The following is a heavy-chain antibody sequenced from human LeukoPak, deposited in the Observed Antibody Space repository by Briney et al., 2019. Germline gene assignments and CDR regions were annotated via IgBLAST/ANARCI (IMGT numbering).Heavy chain of an antibody. CDR1: GYTFTNYD. D-gene: IGHD6-13*01. CDR3: ATSADAPYPYSSSWYAY. J-gene: IGHJ4*02. V-gene: IGHV1-8*03. CDR2: MNPYSANT. Sequence: GASVKVSCKAAGYTFTNYDIHWVRQDTGQGLEWMGWMNPYSANTGYAQNFQGRITITRNTSISTAYLQWSSLRASDTAMYYCATSADAPYPYSSSWYAYWGQGTLVTVSS.